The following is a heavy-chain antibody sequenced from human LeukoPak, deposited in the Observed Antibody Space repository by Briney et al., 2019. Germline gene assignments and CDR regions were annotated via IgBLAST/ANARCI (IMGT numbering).Heavy chain of an antibody. CDR1: GFTFSSYG. J-gene: IGHJ4*02. D-gene: IGHD4-17*01. V-gene: IGHV3-30*18. CDR3: AKDARTTTTVTTKTFDY. CDR2: ISYDGSNK. Sequence: GGSLRLSCAASGFTFSSYGMHWVRQAPGKGLEWVAVISYDGSNKYYADSVKGRFRISRDNSKNTLYLQMNSLRAEDTAVYYCAKDARTTTTVTTKTFDYWGQGTLVTVSS.